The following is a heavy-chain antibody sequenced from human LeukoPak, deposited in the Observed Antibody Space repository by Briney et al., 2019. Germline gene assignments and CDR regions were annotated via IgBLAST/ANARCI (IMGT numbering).Heavy chain of an antibody. V-gene: IGHV3-30*18. J-gene: IGHJ4*02. CDR2: ISYDGSNK. D-gene: IGHD6-19*01. Sequence: PGGSLRLSCAASGFTFSSYGMHWVRQAPGKGLEWVAVISYDGSNKYYADSVKGRFTISRDNSENTLYLQMNSLRAEDTAVYYCAKGFPVAGKGGYYFDYWGQGTLVTVSS. CDR1: GFTFSSYG. CDR3: AKGFPVAGKGGYYFDY.